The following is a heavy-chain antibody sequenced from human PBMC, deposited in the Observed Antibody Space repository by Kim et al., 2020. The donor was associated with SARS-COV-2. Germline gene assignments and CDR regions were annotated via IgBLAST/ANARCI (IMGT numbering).Heavy chain of an antibody. Sequence: GGSLRLSCAASGFTFSSYGMHWVRQAPGKGLEWVAVISYDGSNKYYADSVKGRFTISRDNSKNTLYLQMNSLRAEDTAVYYCAKDFRAQLLSYYYYYGMDVWGQGTTVTVSS. CDR2: ISYDGSNK. D-gene: IGHD2-2*01. V-gene: IGHV3-30*18. CDR1: GFTFSSYG. CDR3: AKDFRAQLLSYYYYYGMDV. J-gene: IGHJ6*02.